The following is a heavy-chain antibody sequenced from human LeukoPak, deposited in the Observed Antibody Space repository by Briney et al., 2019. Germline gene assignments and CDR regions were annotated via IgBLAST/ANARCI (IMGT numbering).Heavy chain of an antibody. V-gene: IGHV1-69*05. CDR1: GGTFSSYA. CDR3: ARVASEDHYTCYYMDV. Sequence: GSSVKVSCKASGGTFSSYAISWVRQAPGQGLEWMGGFIPIFGTANYAHKFQGRVTITTDESTSTAYMELSSLSSEDTAVYYCARVASEDHYTCYYMDVWGKGTTVTVSS. D-gene: IGHD6-25*01. J-gene: IGHJ6*03. CDR2: FIPIFGTA.